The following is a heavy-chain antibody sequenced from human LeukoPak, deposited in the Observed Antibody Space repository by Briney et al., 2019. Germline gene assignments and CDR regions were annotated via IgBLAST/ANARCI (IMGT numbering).Heavy chain of an antibody. Sequence: PSETLSLTCTVSGGSISSSSYYWGWIRQPPRKGLEWIGSIYYSGSTYYNPSLKSRVTISVDTSKNQFSLKLNSVTAADTAVYYCARQPRDFWSGYAHFDYWGQGTLVTVSS. CDR1: GGSISSSSYY. V-gene: IGHV4-39*01. D-gene: IGHD3-3*01. CDR2: IYYSGST. J-gene: IGHJ4*02. CDR3: ARQPRDFWSGYAHFDY.